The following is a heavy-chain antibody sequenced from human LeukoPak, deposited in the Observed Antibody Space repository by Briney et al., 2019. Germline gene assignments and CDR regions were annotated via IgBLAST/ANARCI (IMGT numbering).Heavy chain of an antibody. D-gene: IGHD3-22*01. CDR2: INHSGST. V-gene: IGHV4-34*01. CDR3: ARGPSYTYYYDRSGYYLNY. Sequence: PSETLSLTCAVYGGSFSGYYWSWIRQPPGKGLEWIGEINHSGSTSYNPSLKSRVTISVDTSKNQFSLKLSSVTAADTAVYYCARGPSYTYYYDRSGYYLNYWGQGTLVTVSS. J-gene: IGHJ4*02. CDR1: GGSFSGYY.